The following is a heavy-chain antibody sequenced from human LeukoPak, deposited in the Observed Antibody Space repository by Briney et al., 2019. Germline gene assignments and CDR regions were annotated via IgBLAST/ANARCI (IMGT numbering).Heavy chain of an antibody. CDR3: ARAHGYYYYMDV. V-gene: IGHV1-18*04. CDR1: GYTFTGYY. J-gene: IGHJ6*03. CDR2: ISVFNSDA. Sequence: ASVKVSCKASGYTFTGYYMHWVRQAPGQGLEWMGWISVFNSDAKYPQNLKGRVSVTADTSTDTAYLELRSLKSDDTGVYYCARAHGYYYYMDVWGTGTTVTVSS.